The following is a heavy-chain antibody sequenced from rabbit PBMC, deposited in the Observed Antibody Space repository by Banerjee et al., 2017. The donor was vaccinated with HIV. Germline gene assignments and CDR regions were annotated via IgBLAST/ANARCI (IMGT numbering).Heavy chain of an antibody. J-gene: IGHJ4*01. CDR1: GLDFSSSYW. Sequence: QSLEETGGDLVKPGASLTVTCTASGLDFSSSYWICWVRQAPGKGLEWTACIATDSKATTHYASWAKGRFTISKTSSTTVTLQMTSLTAADTATYFCAKDTDDWGVGALKLRGPGTLVTVS. CDR3: AKDTDDWGVGALKL. D-gene: IGHD4-1*01. CDR2: IATDSKATT. V-gene: IGHV1S40*01.